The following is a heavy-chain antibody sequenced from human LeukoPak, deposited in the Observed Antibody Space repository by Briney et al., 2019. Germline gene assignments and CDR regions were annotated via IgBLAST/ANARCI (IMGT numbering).Heavy chain of an antibody. V-gene: IGHV3-13*01. J-gene: IGHJ4*02. CDR3: ARVGSDYDFWSGYQIDY. Sequence: GGSPRLSCAASGFTFSTYDMHWVRQATGKGLEWGSGIVTAGDTYYPGSVKGRFTISRDNANNSLYLQMNSLRAGDTAMYYCARVGSDYDFWSGYQIDYWGQGTLVTVSS. D-gene: IGHD3-3*01. CDR1: GFTFSTYD. CDR2: IVTAGDT.